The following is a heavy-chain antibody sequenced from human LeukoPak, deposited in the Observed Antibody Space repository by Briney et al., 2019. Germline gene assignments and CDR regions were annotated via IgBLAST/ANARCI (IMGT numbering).Heavy chain of an antibody. V-gene: IGHV1-2*02. D-gene: IGHD4-11*01. Sequence: ASVTVSCKASGYTFTDYYMHWVRQAPGQGLEWMGWINPNSGGTNYAQKFQGRVTMTRDTSISTAYMELSRLRSDDTAVYYCARDRLSHDYIPGPDYYYYYYMDVWGKGTTVTVSS. CDR3: ARDRLSHDYIPGPDYYYYYYMDV. J-gene: IGHJ6*03. CDR1: GYTFTDYY. CDR2: INPNSGGT.